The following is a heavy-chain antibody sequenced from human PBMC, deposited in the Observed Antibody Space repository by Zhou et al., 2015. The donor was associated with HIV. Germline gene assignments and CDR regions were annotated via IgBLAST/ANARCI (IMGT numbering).Heavy chain of an antibody. J-gene: IGHJ6*02. CDR2: IIPIFGTA. CDR3: ASPRVQLERTRLLYYYYGMDV. Sequence: QVQLVQSGAEVKKPGSSVKVSCKASGGTFSSYAISWVRQAPGQGLEWMGGIIPIFGTANYAQKFQGRVTITADESTSTAYMELSSLRSEDTAVYYCASPRVQLERTRLLYYYYGMDVWGQGTTGHRLL. D-gene: IGHD1-1*01. CDR1: GGTFSSYA. V-gene: IGHV1-69*01.